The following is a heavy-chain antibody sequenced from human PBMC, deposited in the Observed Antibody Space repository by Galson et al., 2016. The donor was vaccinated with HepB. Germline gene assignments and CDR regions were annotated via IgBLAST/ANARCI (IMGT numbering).Heavy chain of an antibody. D-gene: IGHD4-17*01. V-gene: IGHV3-21*01. CDR3: ARAYGDYAYTDH. CDR1: GFTFTDYT. Sequence: SLRLSCAASGFTFTDYTMNWFRLAPGQGLQWVSSISASHRFIHYVDSVKGRFAISRGNAKNSLYLQMNSLRAEDTAVHYCARAYGDYAYTDHWGQGTQVIVSS. CDR2: ISASHRFI. J-gene: IGHJ4*02.